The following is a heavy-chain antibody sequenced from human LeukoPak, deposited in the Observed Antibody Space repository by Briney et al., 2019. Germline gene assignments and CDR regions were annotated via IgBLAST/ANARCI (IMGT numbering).Heavy chain of an antibody. CDR1: GYSISSGFY. CDR2: IFHSGST. CDR3: ARGVGYFDWLDLSGGGYMDV. J-gene: IGHJ6*03. Sequence: PSETLSLTCSVSGYSISSGFYWGWIRQPPGKGLEWIGSIFHSGSTYYNPSLKSRVTISVDTSKNQFSLKPSSVTAADTAVYYCARGVGYFDWLDLSGGGYMDVWGKGTTVTVSS. D-gene: IGHD3-9*01. V-gene: IGHV4-38-2*02.